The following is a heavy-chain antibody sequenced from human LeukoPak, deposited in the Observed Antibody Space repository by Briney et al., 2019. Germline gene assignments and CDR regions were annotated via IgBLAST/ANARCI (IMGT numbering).Heavy chain of an antibody. Sequence: SETLSLTCTVSGYSISSGYYWGWIRQPPGKGLEWLASIYYNGNTYYNPSLSSRLTISVDTSKNQFSLRLNSVTATDTALYFCARHRIALATIDYWGQGIRVAVSS. CDR3: ARHRIALATIDY. CDR1: GYSISSGYY. D-gene: IGHD6-19*01. CDR2: IYYNGNT. J-gene: IGHJ4*02. V-gene: IGHV4-38-2*02.